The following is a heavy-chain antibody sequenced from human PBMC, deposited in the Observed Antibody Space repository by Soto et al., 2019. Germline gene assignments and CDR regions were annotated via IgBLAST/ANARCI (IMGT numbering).Heavy chain of an antibody. CDR2: INHSGST. CDR3: ARESNYYDSSGKVALDI. V-gene: IGHV4-34*01. J-gene: IGHJ3*02. D-gene: IGHD3-22*01. Sequence: SETLSLTCAVYGGSFSGYYWRWLRQPPGKGLEWIGEINHSGSTNYNPSLKSQITISVDTSKNQFSLNLSSVTAADTAVYYCARESNYYDSSGKVALDIWGQGTMVT. CDR1: GGSFSGYY.